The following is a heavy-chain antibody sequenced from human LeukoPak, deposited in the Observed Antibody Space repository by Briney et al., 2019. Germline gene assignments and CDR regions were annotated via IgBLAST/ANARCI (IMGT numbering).Heavy chain of an antibody. D-gene: IGHD6-6*01. Sequence: SETLSLTCTVSGGSISSSSYYWDWIRQPPGKGLEWIGSSYYSGSTYYNPSLKSRVTISVDTSKNQFSLELSSVTAADTAVYYCARVVYSISVVDSWGQGTLVTVSS. CDR2: SYYSGST. J-gene: IGHJ4*02. CDR3: ARVVYSISVVDS. CDR1: GGSISSSSYY. V-gene: IGHV4-39*01.